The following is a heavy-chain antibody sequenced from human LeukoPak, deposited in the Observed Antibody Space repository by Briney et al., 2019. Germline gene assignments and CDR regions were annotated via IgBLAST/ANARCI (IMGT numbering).Heavy chain of an antibody. CDR1: GITFSSSS. CDR2: ISGSGGST. D-gene: IGHD3-16*01. Sequence: TGGSLRLSCAASGITFSSSSMSWVRQAPGKGLEWVSGISGSGGSTYYAESVKGRFTISRDNSRGTMYLQMSNLRAEDTAVYFCARGGGLDVWGQGATVTVSS. CDR3: ARGGGLDV. V-gene: IGHV3-23*01. J-gene: IGHJ6*02.